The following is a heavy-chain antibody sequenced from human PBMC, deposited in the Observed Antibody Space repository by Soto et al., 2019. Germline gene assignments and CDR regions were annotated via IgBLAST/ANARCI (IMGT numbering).Heavy chain of an antibody. V-gene: IGHV4-34*01. D-gene: IGHD3-22*01. CDR1: GGSFSGYY. CDR3: ADRRVYYFDY. CDR2: INHSGST. J-gene: IGHJ4*02. Sequence: QVQLQQWGAGLLKPSETLSLTCAVYGGSFSGYYWSWIRQPPGKGLEWSGEINHSGSTNYNPSLKRRVTISVDTSKNQFSLKLSSVTAADTAVYYCADRRVYYFDYWGQGTLVTVSS.